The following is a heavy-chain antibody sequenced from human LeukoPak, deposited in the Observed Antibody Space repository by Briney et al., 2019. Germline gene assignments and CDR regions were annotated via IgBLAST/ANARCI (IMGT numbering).Heavy chain of an antibody. CDR2: INPNSGGT. CDR3: ARGVRGVTPFDY. Sequence: ASVKVSCKASGYTFTGYYMHWVRQAPGQGLEWMGWINPNSGGTNYAQKFQGRVTMTRDTSISTAYMELRSLRSDDTAVYYCARGVRGVTPFDYWGQGTLVTVSS. J-gene: IGHJ4*02. V-gene: IGHV1-2*02. CDR1: GYTFTGYY. D-gene: IGHD3-10*01.